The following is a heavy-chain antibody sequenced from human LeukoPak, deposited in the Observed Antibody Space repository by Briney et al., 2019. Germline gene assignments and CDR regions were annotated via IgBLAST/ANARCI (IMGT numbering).Heavy chain of an antibody. CDR1: GGSISSYY. Sequence: SETLSLTCTVSGGSISSYYWSWIRQPPGKGLEWIGYVSYSGSTNYNPSLKSRVTISVDTSKNQFSLKLSSVTAADTAVYYCAREGIVAAVDYWGQGSLVTVSS. V-gene: IGHV4-59*01. D-gene: IGHD6-13*01. CDR2: VSYSGST. CDR3: AREGIVAAVDY. J-gene: IGHJ4*02.